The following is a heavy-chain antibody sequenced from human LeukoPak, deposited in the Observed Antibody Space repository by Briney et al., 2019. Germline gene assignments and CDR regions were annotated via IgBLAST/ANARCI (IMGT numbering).Heavy chain of an antibody. D-gene: IGHD6-19*01. J-gene: IGHJ4*02. CDR1: GFTFSSYS. Sequence: GRSLRLSCAASGFTFSSYSMNWVRQAPGKGLEWVSYISSSSSTIYYADSVKGRFTISRDNAKNSLYLQMNSLRAEDTAVYYCARDRPARYSSGWYFDYWGQGTLVTVSS. CDR2: ISSSSSTI. V-gene: IGHV3-48*01. CDR3: ARDRPARYSSGWYFDY.